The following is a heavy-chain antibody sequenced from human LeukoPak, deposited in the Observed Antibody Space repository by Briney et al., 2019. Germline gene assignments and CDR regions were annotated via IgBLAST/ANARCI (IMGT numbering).Heavy chain of an antibody. J-gene: IGHJ4*02. CDR1: GGSISSSSYY. D-gene: IGHD3-10*01. Sequence: PSETLSLTCTVSGGSISSSSYYWGWIRQPPGKGLEGIGSIYYSGSTYYNPSLKSRVTISVDTSKNQFSLKLSSVTAADTAVYYCARDSLFGEDRRGFDYWGQGTLVTVSS. CDR2: IYYSGST. CDR3: ARDSLFGEDRRGFDY. V-gene: IGHV4-39*07.